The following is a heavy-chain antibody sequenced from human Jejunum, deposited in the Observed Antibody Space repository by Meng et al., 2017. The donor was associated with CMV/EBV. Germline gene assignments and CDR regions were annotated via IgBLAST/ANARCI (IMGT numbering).Heavy chain of an antibody. D-gene: IGHD3-10*01. J-gene: IGHJ4*02. Sequence: KDSGYTFTNFAIRWVRQAHGQRLEWMGWIYTDSGDTKYSQKFQGRVSFTRDTPATTAYMELTSLRSEDTAVYYCARDWGTYGNQCDYWGQGTLVTVSS. CDR3: ARDWGTYGNQCDY. V-gene: IGHV1-3*04. CDR1: GYTFTNFA. CDR2: IYTDSGDT.